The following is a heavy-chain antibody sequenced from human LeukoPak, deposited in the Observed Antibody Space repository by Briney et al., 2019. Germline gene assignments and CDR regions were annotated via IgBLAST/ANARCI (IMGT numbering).Heavy chain of an antibody. J-gene: IGHJ5*02. CDR2: INHSGST. V-gene: IGHV4-34*01. D-gene: IGHD6-13*01. CDR1: GGSFSGYY. Sequence: SETLSLTCAVYGGSFSGYYWSWIRQPPGKGLEWIGEINHSGSTNYNPSLKSRVTISVDTSKNQFSLKLSSVTAADTAVYYCARDNYGAAAGIAHWGQGTLVTVSS. CDR3: ARDNYGAAAGIAH.